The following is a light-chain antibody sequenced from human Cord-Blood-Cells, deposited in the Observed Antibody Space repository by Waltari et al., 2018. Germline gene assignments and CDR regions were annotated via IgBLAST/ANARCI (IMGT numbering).Light chain of an antibody. CDR3: QQYNNWPFT. V-gene: IGKV3-15*01. Sequence: EIVMTQSPATLSVSPGERATLSCRASQSVRSNLAWYQQKPGQAPRLLIYVASTRATGIPARFSGSGAGTEFTLTISSLQSEDFGVYYCQQYNNWPFTFGPGTKVDIK. CDR2: VAS. CDR1: QSVRSN. J-gene: IGKJ3*01.